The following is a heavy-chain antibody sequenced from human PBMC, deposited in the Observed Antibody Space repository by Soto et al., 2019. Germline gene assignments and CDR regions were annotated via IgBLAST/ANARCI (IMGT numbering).Heavy chain of an antibody. D-gene: IGHD1-7*01. V-gene: IGHV3-13*01. J-gene: IGHJ6*02. Sequence: EVQLVESGGGLVQPGGSLRLSCAASGFTFSSYDMHWVRQATGKGLEWVSGIGTAGDTYYPGSVKGRFTISRENAKNSLYLQMNSLRAGDTAVYYCARVYNWNYVGVAYGMDVWGQGTTVTVSS. CDR3: ARVYNWNYVGVAYGMDV. CDR2: IGTAGDT. CDR1: GFTFSSYD.